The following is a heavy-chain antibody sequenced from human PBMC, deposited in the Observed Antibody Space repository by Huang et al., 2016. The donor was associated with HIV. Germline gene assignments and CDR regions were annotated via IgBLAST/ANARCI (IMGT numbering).Heavy chain of an antibody. D-gene: IGHD1-26*01. Sequence: QVQLQQWGAGLLKPSETLSLTCAVYGGSFSQYFWGWIRQPPGKGLEWIGEIKHSGSTNYNPALKSRVTISGDTSKNQFSLRLKSVTAADTAVFYCARGLSSGSRKDAFDIWGQGTMVTVSS. V-gene: IGHV4-34*02. CDR2: IKHSGST. CDR3: ARGLSSGSRKDAFDI. J-gene: IGHJ3*02. CDR1: GGSFSQYF.